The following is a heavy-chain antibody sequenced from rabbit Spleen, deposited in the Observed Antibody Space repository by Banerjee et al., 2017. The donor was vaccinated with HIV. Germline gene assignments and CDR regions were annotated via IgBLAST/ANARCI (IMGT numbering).Heavy chain of an antibody. Sequence: QEQLVESGGGLVKPEGSLKLSCTASGFSFSNKAVMCWVRQAPGKGLEWIACINVVTGKAVYATWAQGRFTFSRTSSTTVTLQMTSLTAADTATYFCARGSATMTMVITGFYLTLWGQGTLVTVS. CDR1: GFSFSNKAV. CDR3: ARGSATMTMVITGFYLTL. D-gene: IGHD2-1*01. J-gene: IGHJ4*01. V-gene: IGHV1S45*01. CDR2: INVVTGKA.